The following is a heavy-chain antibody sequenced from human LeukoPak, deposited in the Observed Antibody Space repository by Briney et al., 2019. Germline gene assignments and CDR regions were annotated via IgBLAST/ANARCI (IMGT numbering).Heavy chain of an antibody. J-gene: IGHJ3*02. Sequence: ASVKVSCKASGYTFTGYYMHWVRQAPGQGLEWMGWINPNSGGPIYAQKFQGRVTMTWDTSISTTYMELRGLRSDDTAVYYCARSLATAMVTMKAMGAFDIWGQGTMVTVSS. V-gene: IGHV1-2*02. CDR2: INPNSGGP. CDR3: ARSLATAMVTMKAMGAFDI. D-gene: IGHD5-18*01. CDR1: GYTFTGYY.